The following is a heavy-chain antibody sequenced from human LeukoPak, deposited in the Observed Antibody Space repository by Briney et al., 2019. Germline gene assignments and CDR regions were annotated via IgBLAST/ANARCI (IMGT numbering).Heavy chain of an antibody. Sequence: ASVKVSCKASGYTFTNFDINWVRQATGQGLEWMGWMNPNTGNAGYAQKFQDRVTITWDASISTAYMDLSSLRSEDTAVYYCARVGYSNSYDYWGQGILVTVSS. J-gene: IGHJ4*02. CDR2: MNPNTGNA. D-gene: IGHD4-11*01. CDR3: ARVGYSNSYDY. V-gene: IGHV1-8*02. CDR1: GYTFTNFD.